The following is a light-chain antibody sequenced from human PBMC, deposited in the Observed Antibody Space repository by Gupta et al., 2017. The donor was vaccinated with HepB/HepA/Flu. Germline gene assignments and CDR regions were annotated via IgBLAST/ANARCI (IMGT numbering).Light chain of an antibody. V-gene: IGKV1-8*01. Sequence: AIRMTQSPSSFSASTGDRVSITCRASQGISSYLAWYQVKPGKAPKLIIHAASTLQIGVPSRFSGSGSGTEFTLTISCLQSEDFATYYCQQYYAKPRTFGQGTKVEIE. J-gene: IGKJ1*01. CDR2: AAS. CDR3: QQYYAKPRT. CDR1: QGISSY.